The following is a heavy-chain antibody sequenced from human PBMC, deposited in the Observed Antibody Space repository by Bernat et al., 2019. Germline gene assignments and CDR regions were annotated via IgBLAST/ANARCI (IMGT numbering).Heavy chain of an antibody. CDR2: INPNSGGT. V-gene: IGHV1-2*05. D-gene: IGHD2-15*01. CDR1: GYTFTGYY. CDR3: ARESGYCSGGSCYSQGYFDY. J-gene: IGHJ4*02. Sequence: QVQLVQSGAEVKKPGASVKVSCKASGYTFTGYYMHWVRQAPGQGLEWMGRINPNSGGTNYAQKFQGRVTMTRETSISTAYMELSRLRSDDTVVYYCARESGYCSGGSCYSQGYFDYWGQGTLVTVSS.